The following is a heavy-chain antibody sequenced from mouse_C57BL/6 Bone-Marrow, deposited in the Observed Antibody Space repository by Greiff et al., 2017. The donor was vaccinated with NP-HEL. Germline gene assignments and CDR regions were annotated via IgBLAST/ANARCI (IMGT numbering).Heavy chain of an antibody. J-gene: IGHJ4*01. D-gene: IGHD2-3*01. CDR3: ARGDDGYPLAMDY. CDR1: GFTFSDYG. V-gene: IGHV5-17*01. Sequence: EVKVVESGGGLVKPGGSLKLSCAASGFTFSDYGMHWVRQAPEKGLEWVAYISSGSSTIYYADTVKGRFTISRDNAKNTLFLQMTSLRSEDTAMYYCARGDDGYPLAMDYWGQGTSVTVSS. CDR2: ISSGSSTI.